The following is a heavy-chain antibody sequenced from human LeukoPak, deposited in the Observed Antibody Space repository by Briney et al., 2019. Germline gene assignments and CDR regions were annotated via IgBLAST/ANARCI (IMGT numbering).Heavy chain of an antibody. D-gene: IGHD3-10*01. Sequence: GGSLRPSRVASGFIFSSNAMSWVRQAPGKGLEWVSGISSDGDTTYYADSVKGRFTISRDNSRNTLYLQMNSLRAEDTAVYSCARDLRGLDAFDIWGQGTMVTVSS. V-gene: IGHV3-23*01. J-gene: IGHJ3*02. CDR1: GFIFSSNA. CDR3: ARDLRGLDAFDI. CDR2: ISSDGDTT.